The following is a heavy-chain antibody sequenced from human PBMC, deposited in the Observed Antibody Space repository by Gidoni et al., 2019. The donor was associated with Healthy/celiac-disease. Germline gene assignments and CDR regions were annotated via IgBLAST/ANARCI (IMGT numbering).Heavy chain of an antibody. D-gene: IGHD5-12*01. CDR2: IYYSGST. CDR3: ARQSEGYAVFDY. J-gene: IGHJ4*02. Sequence: GGSISSYYWSWIRQPPGKGLEWIGYIYYSGSTNYNPSLKSRVTISVDTSKNQFSLKLSSVTAADTAVYYCARQSEGYAVFDYWGQGTLVTVSS. CDR1: GGSISSYY. V-gene: IGHV4-59*08.